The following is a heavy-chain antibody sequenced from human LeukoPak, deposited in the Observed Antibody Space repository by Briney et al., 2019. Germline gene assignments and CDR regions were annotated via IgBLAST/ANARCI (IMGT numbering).Heavy chain of an antibody. CDR1: GYTFTGYY. J-gene: IGHJ3*02. CDR2: INPNSGGT. CDR3: ARDQSITMVRVAFDI. D-gene: IGHD3-10*01. V-gene: IGHV1-2*02. Sequence: ASVKVSCKASGYTFTGYYMHWVRQAPGQGLEWMGWINPNSGGTNYAQKFQGRVTMTRDTSISTDYMELSRLRSDDAAVYYCARDQSITMVRVAFDIWGQGTMVTVSS.